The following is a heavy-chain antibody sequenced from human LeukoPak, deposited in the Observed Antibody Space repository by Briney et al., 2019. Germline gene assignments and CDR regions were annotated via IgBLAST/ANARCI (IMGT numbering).Heavy chain of an antibody. J-gene: IGHJ5*02. CDR3: ASVSRGAETSNWFDP. Sequence: PSETLSLTCTVSVGSLPGYYWTWIRQPPGKGREGIGYISDSGSTNYNPSLTSRVTLSVDSSNTEFSLRLHSVTAAATAVYCCASVSRGAETSNWFDPWGQGTLVTVSS. CDR1: VGSLPGYY. CDR2: ISDSGST. V-gene: IGHV4-59*01.